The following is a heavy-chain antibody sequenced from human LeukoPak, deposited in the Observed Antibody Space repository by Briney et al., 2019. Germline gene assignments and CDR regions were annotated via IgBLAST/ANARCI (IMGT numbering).Heavy chain of an antibody. D-gene: IGHD1-1*01. CDR3: ATKSMMPGTDACYYYGMDV. V-gene: IGHV3-53*01. CDR1: GFTVSSNY. J-gene: IGHJ6*02. Sequence: GGSLRLSCAASGFTVSSNYMSWVRQAPGKGLEWISIIYIVGTTYYADSVKGRFTISRDNSKNTLYLQMNSLRAEDTAVYYCATKSMMPGTDACYYYGMDVWGQGTTVTVSS. CDR2: IYIVGTT.